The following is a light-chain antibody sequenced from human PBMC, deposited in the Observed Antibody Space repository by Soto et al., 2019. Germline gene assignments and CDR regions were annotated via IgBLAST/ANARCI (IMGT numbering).Light chain of an antibody. J-gene: IGLJ2*01. V-gene: IGLV2-8*01. CDR3: SSYAGSNNGRV. CDR2: EVS. Sequence: QSALTQPPSASGSPGQSVTISCTGTNSDVGGYNYVSWYQQHPGKAPKLMIYEVSKRPSGVPDRFSGSKSGNTASLTVSGLQAEDEADYYCSSYAGSNNGRVFGGGTKLTVL. CDR1: NSDVGGYNY.